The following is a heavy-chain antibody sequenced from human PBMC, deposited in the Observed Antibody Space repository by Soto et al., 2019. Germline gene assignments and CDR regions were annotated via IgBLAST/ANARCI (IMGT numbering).Heavy chain of an antibody. CDR2: IYDSGST. J-gene: IGHJ4*02. D-gene: IGHD6-19*01. CDR3: ASHTGYSSGWYSFDY. V-gene: IGHV4-59*08. CDR1: GGSIRSYY. Sequence: QVQLQESGPGLVKPSETLSLTCTVSGGSIRSYYWSWIRQSPGKGLEWIGYIYDSGSTNYNPSLRSRATISVDTSKNQFSLKLSSGTAADTAIYYCASHTGYSSGWYSFDYWGQGTLVTVSS.